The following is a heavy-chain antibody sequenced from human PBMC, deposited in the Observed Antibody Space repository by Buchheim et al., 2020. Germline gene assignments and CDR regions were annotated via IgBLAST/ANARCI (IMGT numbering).Heavy chain of an antibody. Sequence: QVQLQESGPGLVKPSETLSLTCTVSGGSISSYYLSWIRQPPGKGLEWIGYIYYSGSTNYNPSLKSRVTISVDTSKNQFSLKLSSVTAADTAVYYCARGVMITFGGVIVQGWFDPWGQGTL. V-gene: IGHV4-59*01. CDR2: IYYSGST. J-gene: IGHJ5*02. CDR1: GGSISSYY. D-gene: IGHD3-16*02. CDR3: ARGVMITFGGVIVQGWFDP.